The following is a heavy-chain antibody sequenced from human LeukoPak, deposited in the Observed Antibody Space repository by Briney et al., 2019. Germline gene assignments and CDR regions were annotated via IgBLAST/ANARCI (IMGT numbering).Heavy chain of an antibody. CDR2: FDPEDGET. V-gene: IGHV1-24*01. Sequence: ASVKVSCKVSGYTLTELSMHWVRQAPGKGLEWMGGFDPEDGETIYAQKFQGRVTMTEDTSTDTAYMELSSLRSEDTAVYYCATSGSSPTAGTRYFQHWGQGTLVTVSS. CDR1: GYTLTELS. J-gene: IGHJ1*01. D-gene: IGHD6-13*01. CDR3: ATSGSSPTAGTRYFQH.